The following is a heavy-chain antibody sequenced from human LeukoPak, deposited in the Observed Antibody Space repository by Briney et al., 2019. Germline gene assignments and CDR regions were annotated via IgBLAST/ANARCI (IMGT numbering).Heavy chain of an antibody. CDR3: ASGRYGEGFDC. V-gene: IGHV3-48*04. CDR1: GFTFGSYN. J-gene: IGHJ4*02. D-gene: IGHD1-26*01. CDR2: ISSSSII. Sequence: PGGSLRLSCAASGFTFGSYNMNWVRQAPGKGLEWVSYISSSSIIYYADSVKGRFTISRDNAKNSLYLQMNSLRAEDTAVYYCASGRYGEGFDCWGQETLVTVSS.